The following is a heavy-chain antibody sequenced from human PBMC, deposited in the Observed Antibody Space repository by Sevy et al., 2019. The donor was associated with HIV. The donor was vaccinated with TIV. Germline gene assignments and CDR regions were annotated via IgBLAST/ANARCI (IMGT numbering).Heavy chain of an antibody. J-gene: IGHJ3*02. Sequence: ASVKVSCKASGYTFNYYPMNWVRQAPGQRLEFMAWINTNTGSPTSAHGFTGRSVFPLDTTVNTAYLQINGLKPEDTAVYYSVRGFGRWNDGLDIWGQGTKVTVSS. V-gene: IGHV7-4-1*02. D-gene: IGHD3-16*01. CDR3: VRGFGRWNDGLDI. CDR2: INTNTGSP. CDR1: GYTFNYYP.